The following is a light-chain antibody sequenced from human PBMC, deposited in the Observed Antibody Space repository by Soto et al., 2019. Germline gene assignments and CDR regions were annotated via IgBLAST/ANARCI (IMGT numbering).Light chain of an antibody. Sequence: DIQMTQSPSALSASVGDRSTITCRASQSISSWLAWYQQKPGQAPNLLIYKASTLQSGVPSRFSGSGSGTEFTLTISSLQSEDFAVYYCQQYNNWWTFGQGTKVDIK. V-gene: IGKV1-5*03. CDR2: KAS. J-gene: IGKJ1*01. CDR3: QQYNNWWT. CDR1: QSISSW.